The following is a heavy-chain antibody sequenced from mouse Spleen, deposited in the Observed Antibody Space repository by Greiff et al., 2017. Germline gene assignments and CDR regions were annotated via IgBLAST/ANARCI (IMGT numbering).Heavy chain of an antibody. V-gene: IGHV1-75*01. D-gene: IGHD2-4*01. CDR2: IFPGSGST. Sequence: VKLVESGPELVKPGASVKISCKASGYTFTDYYINWVKQRPGQGLEWIGWIFPGSGSTYYNEKFKGKATLTVDKSSSTAYMLLSSLTSEDSAVYFCARGITTGGEFAYWGQGTLVTVSA. CDR3: ARGITTGGEFAY. J-gene: IGHJ3*01. CDR1: GYTFTDYY.